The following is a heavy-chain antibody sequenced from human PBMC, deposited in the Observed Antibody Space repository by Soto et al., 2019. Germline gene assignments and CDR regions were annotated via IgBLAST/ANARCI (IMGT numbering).Heavy chain of an antibody. CDR2: ISGSGGST. CDR1: GFTFSSYA. D-gene: IGHD3-10*01. V-gene: IGHV3-23*01. J-gene: IGHJ6*02. Sequence: GGSLRLSCAASGFTFSSYAMSWVRQAPGKGLEWVSAISGSGGSTYYADSVKGRFTISRDNSKNTLYLQMNSLRAEDTDVYYCAKPLLVRDEYYGSGSYYYYYGMDVWGQGTTVTVSS. CDR3: AKPLLVRDEYYGSGSYYYYYGMDV.